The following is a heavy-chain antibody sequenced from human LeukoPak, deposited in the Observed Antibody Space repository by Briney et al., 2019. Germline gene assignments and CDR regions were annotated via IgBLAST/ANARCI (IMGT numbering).Heavy chain of an antibody. CDR1: GGSISSYY. Sequence: PSETLSLTRTVSGGSISSYYWSWIRQPPGKGLEWIGYIYYSGSTNYNPSLKSRVTISVDTSKNQFSLKLSSVTAADTAVYYCARVDSSGWYREYYFDYWGQGTLVTVSS. J-gene: IGHJ4*02. CDR3: ARVDSSGWYREYYFDY. V-gene: IGHV4-59*01. CDR2: IYYSGST. D-gene: IGHD6-19*01.